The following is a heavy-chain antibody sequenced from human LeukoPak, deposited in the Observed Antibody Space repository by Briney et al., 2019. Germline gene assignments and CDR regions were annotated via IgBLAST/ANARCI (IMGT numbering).Heavy chain of an antibody. CDR3: ATGVRGYNSALDY. CDR1: GFTFSNYY. D-gene: IGHD6-19*01. CDR2: ISSGSSYI. Sequence: GGSLRLSCAASGFTFSNYYMNWVRQAPGKGLVWVSSISSGSSYIYYADSLKGRFTISRDNAKNSLYLQMNSLRAEDTAVYYCATGVRGYNSALDYWGQGTLVTVSP. V-gene: IGHV3-21*01. J-gene: IGHJ4*02.